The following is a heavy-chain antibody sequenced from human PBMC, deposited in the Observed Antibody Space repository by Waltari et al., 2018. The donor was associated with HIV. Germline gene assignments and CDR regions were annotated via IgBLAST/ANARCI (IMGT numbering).Heavy chain of an antibody. V-gene: IGHV3-7*01. CDR1: GFTFSSYW. CDR2: IKQDGSEK. J-gene: IGHJ5*02. CDR3: AGRSPARRLNWFDP. Sequence: AASGFTFSSYWMSWVRQAPGKGLEWVANIKQDGSEKYYVDSMKGRFTISRDNAKNSLYRQINSLRAEDTAVYYCAGRSPARRLNWFDPWGQGTLVIVSS. D-gene: IGHD2-8*01.